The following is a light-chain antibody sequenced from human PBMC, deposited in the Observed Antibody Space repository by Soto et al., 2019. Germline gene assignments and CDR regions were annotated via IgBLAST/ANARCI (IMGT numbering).Light chain of an antibody. J-gene: IGKJ1*01. CDR1: QSVDNW. Sequence: DNQMTQSPSTLSASVGDRVTITCRASQSVDNWLAWYQQKPGKAPKLLIYKASSLQSGVPSRFSGSGSGTEFTLTISSLQPEDFATYHCQQYNGYSTFGQGTKVEIK. CDR3: QQYNGYST. V-gene: IGKV1-5*03. CDR2: KAS.